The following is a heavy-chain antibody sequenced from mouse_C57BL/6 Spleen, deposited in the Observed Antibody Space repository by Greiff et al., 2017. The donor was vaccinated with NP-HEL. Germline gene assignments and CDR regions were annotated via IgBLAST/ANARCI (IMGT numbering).Heavy chain of an antibody. V-gene: IGHV5-17*01. J-gene: IGHJ4*01. CDR2: ISSGSSTI. CDR3: ARSIYYDLYYYAMDY. CDR1: GFTFSDYG. D-gene: IGHD2-4*01. Sequence: EVHLVESGGGLVKPGGSLKLSCAASGFTFSDYGMHWVRQAPEKGLEWVAYISSGSSTIYYADTVKGRFTISRDNAKNTLFLQMTSLRSEDTAMYYCARSIYYDLYYYAMDYWGQGTSVTVSS.